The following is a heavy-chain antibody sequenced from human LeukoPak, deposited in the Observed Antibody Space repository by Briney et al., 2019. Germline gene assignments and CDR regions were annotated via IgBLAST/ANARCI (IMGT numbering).Heavy chain of an antibody. J-gene: IGHJ6*03. Sequence: GGSLRLSCAASGFTFSSYAMNWVRQAPGKGLEWVSVISGSDVNTYYADSVTGRFTISRDNSKNTLYLQMNSLRAEDTALYYCARSTYSSGSYYYYMDVWGKGTTVTVSS. CDR3: ARSTYSSGSYYYYMDV. CDR2: ISGSDVNT. CDR1: GFTFSSYA. D-gene: IGHD6-19*01. V-gene: IGHV3-23*01.